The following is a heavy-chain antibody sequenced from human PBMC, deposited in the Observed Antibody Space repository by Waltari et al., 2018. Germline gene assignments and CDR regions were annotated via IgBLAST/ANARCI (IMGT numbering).Heavy chain of an antibody. CDR1: GGSISSSNYN. V-gene: IGHV4-39*01. J-gene: IGHJ6*02. CDR2: ICYSGAA. D-gene: IGHD6-13*01. Sequence: QLQLQESGPGLVKPAETLSPTCTVSGGSISSSNYNWGQIRQPPGKGLEWIGRICYSGAAKYNPSLKSRVSTSLDTSTNQFSLKLSSVTAADSAVYYCARQVPYGSSWYYGFGMDVWGQGAAVTISS. CDR3: ARQVPYGSSWYYGFGMDV.